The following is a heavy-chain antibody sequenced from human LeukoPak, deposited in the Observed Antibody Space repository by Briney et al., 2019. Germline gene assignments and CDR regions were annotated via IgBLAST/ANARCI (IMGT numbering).Heavy chain of an antibody. CDR1: GFSLSTSGMC. D-gene: IGHD1-26*01. CDR2: IDWDADT. V-gene: IGHV2-70*13. Sequence: ESGPTLVNPTQTLTLTCTFSGFSLSTSGMCVSWIRQPPGKALEWLALIDWDADTYYSTSLKTRLTISKDTSKNQVVLTMTNMDPVDTATYYCTRTYSGSYPVHYWGQGTLVTVSS. CDR3: TRTYSGSYPVHY. J-gene: IGHJ4*02.